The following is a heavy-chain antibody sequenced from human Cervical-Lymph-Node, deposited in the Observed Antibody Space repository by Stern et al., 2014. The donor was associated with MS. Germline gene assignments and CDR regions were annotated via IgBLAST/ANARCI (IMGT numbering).Heavy chain of an antibody. J-gene: IGHJ4*02. CDR2: ISSSSSYI. D-gene: IGHD3-10*01. Sequence: EVQLVESGGGLVKPGGSLRLSCAASGFTFSSYSMNWVRQAPGKGLEWVSSISSSSSYIYYADSVKGRFTISRDNAKNSLYLQMNSLRAEDTAVYYCAREEFGELTAYFDSWGQGTLVTVSS. CDR1: GFTFSSYS. CDR3: AREEFGELTAYFDS. V-gene: IGHV3-21*01.